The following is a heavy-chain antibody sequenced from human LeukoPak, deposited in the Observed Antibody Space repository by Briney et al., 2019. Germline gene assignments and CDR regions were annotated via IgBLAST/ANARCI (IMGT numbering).Heavy chain of an antibody. Sequence: SETLSRTCTVSGGSISSSSYYWGWIRHPPGEGLEWIGIIYYSGSTYYNPSLKSRLTISVDTSKNQFSLKLSSVTATDTAVYYCARRGYCSSTSCYEYWFDPWGQGTLVTVSS. CDR1: GGSISSSSYY. CDR2: IYYSGST. CDR3: ARRGYCSSTSCYEYWFDP. V-gene: IGHV4-39*01. J-gene: IGHJ5*02. D-gene: IGHD2-2*01.